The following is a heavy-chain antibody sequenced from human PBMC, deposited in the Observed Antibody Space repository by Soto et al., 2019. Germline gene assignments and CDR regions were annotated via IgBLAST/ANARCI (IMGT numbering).Heavy chain of an antibody. D-gene: IGHD3-16*02. J-gene: IGHJ4*02. V-gene: IGHV2-5*02. CDR3: AHRGRYDYVWGSYRYGFDY. CDR2: IYWDDDK. CDR1: GFSLSTSGVG. Sequence: QITLKESGPTLEKPTQTLTLTCTFSGFSLSTSGVGVGWIRQPPGKALEWLALIYWDDDKRYSPSLKSRLTITKYTSKNQVVLTMTNMDPVDTATYYCAHRGRYDYVWGSYRYGFDYWGQGTLVTVSS.